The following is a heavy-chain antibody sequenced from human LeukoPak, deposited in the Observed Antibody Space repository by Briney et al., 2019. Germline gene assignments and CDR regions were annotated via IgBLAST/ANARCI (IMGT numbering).Heavy chain of an antibody. J-gene: IGHJ4*02. D-gene: IGHD2-15*01. V-gene: IGHV4-59*01. Sequence: PSETLSLTCTVSGGSISSYYWSWIRQPPGKGLEWIGYIYYSGSTNYNPSLKSRVTISVDTSKNQFSLKLTSVTAVDTAVYYCARDRGPDCSGGSCWDFWGQGTPVTVSS. CDR1: GGSISSYY. CDR2: IYYSGST. CDR3: ARDRGPDCSGGSCWDF.